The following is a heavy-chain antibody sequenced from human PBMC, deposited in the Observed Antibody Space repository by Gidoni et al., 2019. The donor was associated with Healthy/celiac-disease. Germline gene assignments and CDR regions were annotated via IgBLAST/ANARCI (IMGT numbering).Heavy chain of an antibody. J-gene: IGHJ3*02. CDR3: ARVGRDAYAFDI. CDR2: ISGSGGST. Sequence: EVQRLESGGGLVQPGGSLRLSCAASGVTFSSYAMSWVRQAPGKGLALVSAISGSGGSTYYADSVKGRFTISRDNSKNTLYLQMNSLRAEDTAVYYCARVGRDAYAFDIWGQGTMVTVSS. CDR1: GVTFSSYA. V-gene: IGHV3-23*01. D-gene: IGHD2-2*01.